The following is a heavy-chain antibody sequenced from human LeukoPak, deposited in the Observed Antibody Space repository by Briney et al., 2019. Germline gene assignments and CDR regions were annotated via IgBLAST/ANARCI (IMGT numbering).Heavy chain of an antibody. CDR3: ARDWTPHVDTAGVGDY. J-gene: IGHJ4*02. CDR2: TSAYNGNT. CDR1: GYTFTSYG. Sequence: ASVKVSCKASGYTFTSYGISWVRQAPGQGLEWMGWTSAYNGNTNYAQKLQGRVTMTTDTSTSTAYMELRSLRSDDTAVYYCARDWTPHVDTAGVGDYWGQGTLVTVSS. V-gene: IGHV1-18*01. D-gene: IGHD5-18*01.